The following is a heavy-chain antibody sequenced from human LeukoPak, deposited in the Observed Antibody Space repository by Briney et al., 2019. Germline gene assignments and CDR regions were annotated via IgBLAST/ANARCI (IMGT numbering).Heavy chain of an antibody. CDR2: IYPGDSDT. J-gene: IGHJ4*02. D-gene: IGHD2-8*02. CDR3: ARAFGGVVDY. Sequence: GESLKISCKASGYIFITYWLGWVRQMPGKGLEWMGMIYPGDSDTRYSPSFQGQVTFSADKSINTAYLQWSSLKTSDTAMYYCARAFGGVVDYWGQGTLVTVSS. V-gene: IGHV5-51*01. CDR1: GYIFITYW.